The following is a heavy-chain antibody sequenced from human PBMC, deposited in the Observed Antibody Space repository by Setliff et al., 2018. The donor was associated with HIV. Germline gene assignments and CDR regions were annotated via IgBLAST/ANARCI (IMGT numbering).Heavy chain of an antibody. CDR3: ARDRDTTIWYFDL. CDR1: GFTFSRYW. CDR2: IGQDGSEK. Sequence: GGSLRLSCTGSGFTFSRYWMSWVRRAPGKGLEWVANIGQDGSEKYYADSVKGRFTISRDNSKNTLYLQINSLRAEDTAVYYCARDRDTTIWYFDLWGRGTLVTVSS. D-gene: IGHD5-12*01. V-gene: IGHV3-7*01. J-gene: IGHJ2*01.